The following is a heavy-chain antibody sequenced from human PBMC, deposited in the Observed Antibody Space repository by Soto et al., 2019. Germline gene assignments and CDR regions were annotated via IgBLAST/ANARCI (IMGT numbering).Heavy chain of an antibody. CDR2: ISGSGGST. V-gene: IGHV3-23*01. CDR1: GFTFSSYA. J-gene: IGHJ6*02. Sequence: GGSLRLSCAASGFTFSSYAMSWVRQAPGKGLEWVSAISGSGGSTYYADSVKGRFTISRDNSKNTLYLQMNSLRAEDTAVYHCAKGGGYDLNYYYGMDVWGQGTTVTVS. CDR3: AKGGGYDLNYYYGMDV. D-gene: IGHD5-12*01.